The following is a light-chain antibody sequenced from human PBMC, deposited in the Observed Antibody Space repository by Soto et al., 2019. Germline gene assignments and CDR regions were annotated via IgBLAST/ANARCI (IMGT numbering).Light chain of an antibody. CDR3: CSYAGTVAYV. J-gene: IGLJ1*01. Sequence: QSALTQPPSASGSPGQSVTISCTGTSSDVGGYNYVSWYQQHPGKAPKLMIYEVSKRPSGVPDRFSGSKSGNTASPTVSGLQAEDEADYFCCSYAGTVAYVFGTGTKVTVL. CDR2: EVS. V-gene: IGLV2-8*01. CDR1: SSDVGGYNY.